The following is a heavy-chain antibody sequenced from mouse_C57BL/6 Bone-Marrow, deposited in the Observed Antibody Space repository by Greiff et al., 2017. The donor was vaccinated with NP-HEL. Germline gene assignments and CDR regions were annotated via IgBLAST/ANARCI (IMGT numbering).Heavy chain of an antibody. J-gene: IGHJ3*01. D-gene: IGHD2-5*01. CDR3: ARVDYSNCGFSWFAY. CDR2: IHPNSGST. Sequence: QVQLQQPGAELVKPGASVKLSCKASGYTFTSYWMHWVKQRPGQGLEWIGMIHPNSGSTNYNAKFKSKATLTVDKSSSTAYMQLSSLTSEDSAVYYCARVDYSNCGFSWFAYWGQGTLVTVSA. V-gene: IGHV1-64*01. CDR1: GYTFTSYW.